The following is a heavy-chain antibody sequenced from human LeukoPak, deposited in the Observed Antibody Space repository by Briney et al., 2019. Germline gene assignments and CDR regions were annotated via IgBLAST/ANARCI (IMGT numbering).Heavy chain of an antibody. CDR1: GFPFISYA. Sequence: ASLRLSFAASGFPFISYAMSGVRKAPGKGLEWGSAIIGRGGSTYYADSVKGQVTISRDNSKNPLYLQMNSLRAEDTAVYYCAKWDWFDPWGQGTLVTVSP. V-gene: IGHV3-23*01. J-gene: IGHJ5*02. CDR2: IIGRGGST. CDR3: AKWDWFDP.